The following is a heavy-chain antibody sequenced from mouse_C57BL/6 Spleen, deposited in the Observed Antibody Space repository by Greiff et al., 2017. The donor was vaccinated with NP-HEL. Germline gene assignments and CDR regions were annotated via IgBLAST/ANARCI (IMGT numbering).Heavy chain of an antibody. CDR3: ARDYYGSRYFDY. J-gene: IGHJ2*01. V-gene: IGHV14-3*01. CDR2: IDPANGNT. D-gene: IGHD1-1*01. CDR1: GFNIKNTY. Sequence: EVKLVESVAELVRPGASVKLSCTASGFNIKNTYMHWVKQRPDQGLEWIGRIDPANGNTKYAPKFQGKATITADTSSNTAYLQLSSLTSEDTAIYYCARDYYGSRYFDYWGQGTTLTVSS.